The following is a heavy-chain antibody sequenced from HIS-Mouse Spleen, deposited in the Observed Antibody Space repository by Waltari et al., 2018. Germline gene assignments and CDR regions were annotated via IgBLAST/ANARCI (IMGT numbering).Heavy chain of an antibody. CDR1: GFTFSSYG. J-gene: IGHJ4*02. Sequence: QVQLVESGGGVVQPGGSLWLSWRAAGFTFSSYGMAWGRQAPGKGLEWLAVISYDGSNKYYADSVKGRFTISRDNSKNTLYLQMNSLRAEDTAVYYCAKDKHHAFDYWGQGTLVTVSS. CDR3: AKDKHHAFDY. V-gene: IGHV3-30*18. CDR2: ISYDGSNK.